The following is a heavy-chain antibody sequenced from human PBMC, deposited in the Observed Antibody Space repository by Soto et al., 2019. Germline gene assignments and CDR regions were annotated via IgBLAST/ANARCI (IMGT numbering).Heavy chain of an antibody. D-gene: IGHD1-26*01. CDR2: IPNDGDNT. V-gene: IGHV3-30-3*01. Sequence: QGQLVESGGGVVQPGRSLRLSCAASGFNFITYAMHWVRQAPGKGLEWLAIIPNDGDNTYYADSVKGRFTISRSSSQNTVYLQMNSLRPDDTAVYYCARGGGADGMDVWGQGTTVTV. J-gene: IGHJ6*02. CDR1: GFNFITYA. CDR3: ARGGGADGMDV.